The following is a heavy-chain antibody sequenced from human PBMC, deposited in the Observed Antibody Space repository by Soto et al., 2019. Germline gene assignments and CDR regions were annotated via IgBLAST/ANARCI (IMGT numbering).Heavy chain of an antibody. D-gene: IGHD4-17*01. V-gene: IGHV3-33*01. CDR1: GFTFSTYG. CDR3: ARAVYGDYDYYLDY. J-gene: IGHJ4*02. CDR2: IWYDGSNK. Sequence: QVQLVESGGGVVQPGRSLRLSCAASGFTFSTYGMHWVRQAPGKGLEWVAIIWYDGSNKYYADSVKGRFTISRDNSKNTLYLQLNSLRAEDTAVYYCARAVYGDYDYYLDYWGRGTLVTVSS.